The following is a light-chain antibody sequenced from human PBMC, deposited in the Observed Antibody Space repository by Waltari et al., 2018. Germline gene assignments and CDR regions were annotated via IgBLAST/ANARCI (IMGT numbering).Light chain of an antibody. V-gene: IGLV1-40*03. J-gene: IGLJ6*01. CDR3: QSYDNKLKV. Sequence: QSVLTQPHSGSGAPGQTVTISCTGAFSNIGAGHAFHWYQRLPGAAHKLLIHKNNNRPSGVPALFSGSRSGASASLIIAGLQSEDEADYYCQSYDNKLKVFGSGTKVNVL. CDR1: FSNIGAGHA. CDR2: KNN.